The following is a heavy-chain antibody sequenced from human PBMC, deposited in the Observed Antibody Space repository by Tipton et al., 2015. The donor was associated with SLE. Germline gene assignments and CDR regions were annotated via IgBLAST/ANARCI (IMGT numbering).Heavy chain of an antibody. CDR3: VNMDV. V-gene: IGHV4-59*04. J-gene: IGHJ6*03. Sequence: TLSLTCTVSGGSISSYYWTWIRQPPGKGLEWIGYIYYSGSTYYNPSLKSRVTISVDTSKNQFSLKLSSVTAADTAVYYCVNMDVWGKGTTVTVSS. CDR2: IYYSGST. CDR1: GGSISSYY.